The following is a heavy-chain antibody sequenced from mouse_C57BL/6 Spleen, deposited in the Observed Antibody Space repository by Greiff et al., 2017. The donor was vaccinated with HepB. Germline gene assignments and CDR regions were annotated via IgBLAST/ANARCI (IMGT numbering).Heavy chain of an antibody. CDR3: VRHEWLEGFAY. J-gene: IGHJ3*01. Sequence: DVQLQESGGGLVQPKGSLKLSCAASGFSFNTYAMNWVRQAPGKGLEWVARIRSKSNNYATYYADSVKDRFTISRDDSESMLYLQMNNLKTEDTAMYYCVRHEWLEGFAYWGQGTLVTVSA. D-gene: IGHD2-2*01. V-gene: IGHV10-1*01. CDR1: GFSFNTYA. CDR2: IRSKSNNYAT.